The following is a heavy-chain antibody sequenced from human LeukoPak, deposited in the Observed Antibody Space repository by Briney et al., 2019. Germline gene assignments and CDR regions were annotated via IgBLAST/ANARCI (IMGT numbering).Heavy chain of an antibody. V-gene: IGHV1-69*04. D-gene: IGHD6-13*01. J-gene: IGHJ6*02. CDR3: ARDRSSSWSKYYYYGMDV. CDR1: GGTFSSYA. Sequence: SVKVSCKASGGTFSSYAISWVRQAPGQGLEWMGRIIPILGIANYAQKFQGRVAITADKSTSTAYMELSSLRSEDTAVYYCARDRSSSWSKYYYYGMDVWGQGTTVTVSS. CDR2: IIPILGIA.